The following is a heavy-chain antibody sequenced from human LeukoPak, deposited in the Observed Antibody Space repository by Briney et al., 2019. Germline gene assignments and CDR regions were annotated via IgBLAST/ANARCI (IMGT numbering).Heavy chain of an antibody. D-gene: IGHD2-15*01. CDR3: ARDIGYCSGGSCRYWFDP. J-gene: IGHJ5*02. Sequence: ASVKVSCKASGYTFTSYGISWVRQAPGQGLEWMGWISAYNGNTNYAQKVQGRVTMTTDTSTSTVYMELRSLRSDDTAVYYCARDIGYCSGGSCRYWFDPWGQGTLVTVSS. CDR1: GYTFTSYG. CDR2: ISAYNGNT. V-gene: IGHV1-18*01.